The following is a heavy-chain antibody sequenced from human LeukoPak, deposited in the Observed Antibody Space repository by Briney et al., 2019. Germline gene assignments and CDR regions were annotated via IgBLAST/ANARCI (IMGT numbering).Heavy chain of an antibody. J-gene: IGHJ5*02. V-gene: IGHV1-24*01. CDR2: FDPEDGET. Sequence: ASVKVSCKVSGYTLTELSMHWVRQAPGKGLEWMGGFDPEDGETIYAQKFQGRVTMTEDTSTDTAYMELSSLRSEDTAVYCCATVVLWFGEFARIDRWFDPWGQGTLVTVSS. D-gene: IGHD3-10*01. CDR3: ATVVLWFGEFARIDRWFDP. CDR1: GYTLTELS.